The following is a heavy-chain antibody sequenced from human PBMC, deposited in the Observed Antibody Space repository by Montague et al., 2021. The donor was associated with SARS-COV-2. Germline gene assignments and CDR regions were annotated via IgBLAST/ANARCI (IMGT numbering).Heavy chain of an antibody. J-gene: IGHJ4*02. CDR3: ARRLPALAAFDV. D-gene: IGHD6-6*01. Sequence: PALVKPTQTFTLTCTFSGFSLRTRTVGVGWIRQPPGKAIEWLALINWDDDKRYSPSLKSRRTITKVTSKNHVVLTMTHMDPVDTATYYCARRLPALAAFDVWGQGTLVTVSS. V-gene: IGHV2-5*02. CDR2: INWDDDK. CDR1: GFSLRTRTVG.